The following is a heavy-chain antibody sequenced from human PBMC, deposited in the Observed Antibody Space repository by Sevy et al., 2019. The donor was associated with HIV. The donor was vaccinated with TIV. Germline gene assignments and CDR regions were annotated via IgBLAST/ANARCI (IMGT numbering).Heavy chain of an antibody. J-gene: IGHJ6*02. Sequence: ASVKVSCKASGGTFSSYAISWVRQAPGQGLEWMGGIIPIFGTANYAQKFQGRVTITADESTSTAYMELSSLRSEDTALYYCARDQMGKYSAADGAGYYGMDVWGQGTTVTVSS. CDR2: IIPIFGTA. V-gene: IGHV1-69*13. CDR1: GGTFSSYA. CDR3: ARDQMGKYSAADGAGYYGMDV. D-gene: IGHD5-12*01.